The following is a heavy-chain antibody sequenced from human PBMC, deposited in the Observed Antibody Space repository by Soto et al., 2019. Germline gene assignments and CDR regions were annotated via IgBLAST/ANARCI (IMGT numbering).Heavy chain of an antibody. Sequence: SETLSLTCTVSGGSISSYYWSWIRQPAGKGLEWIGRIYISGSTNYNPSLKSRVTLSVDTSKNQFSLKLSSVTAADTAVYYCARERRYLDWLLAFDYWGQGALVTVSS. CDR3: ARERRYLDWLLAFDY. V-gene: IGHV4-4*07. D-gene: IGHD3-9*01. J-gene: IGHJ4*02. CDR2: IYISGST. CDR1: GGSISSYY.